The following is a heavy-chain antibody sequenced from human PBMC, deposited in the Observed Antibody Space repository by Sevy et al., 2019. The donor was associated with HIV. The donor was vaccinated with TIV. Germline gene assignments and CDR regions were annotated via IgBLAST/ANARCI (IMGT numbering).Heavy chain of an antibody. CDR3: ARGNGEAATHDAFDI. Sequence: SETLSLTCTVSGGSISSYYWSWIRQPPGKGLEWIGYIYYSGSTNYNPSLKSRVTISVDTSKNQFSLKLSSVTAADTAVYYCARGNGEAATHDAFDIWGQGTMVTVSS. V-gene: IGHV4-59*01. J-gene: IGHJ3*02. CDR2: IYYSGST. D-gene: IGHD2-15*01. CDR1: GGSISSYY.